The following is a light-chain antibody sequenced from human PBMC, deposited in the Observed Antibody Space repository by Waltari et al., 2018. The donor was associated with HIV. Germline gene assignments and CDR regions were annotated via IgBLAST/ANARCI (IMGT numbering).Light chain of an antibody. CDR1: SSNIVNNY. Sequence: QSVLTQPPSVSAAPGQKVTLSCSGSSSNIVNNYVSWYQQLPGTAPKLLIYDNNKRPSGIPDRFSGSKSGTSATLGITGLQTGDEADYYCGTWDSSLSADVVFGGGTKLTVL. CDR3: GTWDSSLSADVV. J-gene: IGLJ2*01. V-gene: IGLV1-51*01. CDR2: DNN.